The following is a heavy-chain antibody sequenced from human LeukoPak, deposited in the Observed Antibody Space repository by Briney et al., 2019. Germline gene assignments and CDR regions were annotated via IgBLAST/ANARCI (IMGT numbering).Heavy chain of an antibody. J-gene: IGHJ5*02. CDR2: MSVSGSRI. CDR1: GFTFSSYA. D-gene: IGHD5-12*01. V-gene: IGHV3-23*01. Sequence: PGGSLRLSCAASGFTFSSYAMSWVRQAPGKGLEWVSDMSVSGSRIYYADSVKGRFTISRDNSKNTLYLQMNSLRVEDTAVYYCARVDYSNWFDLWGQGTLVTVSP. CDR3: ARVDYSNWFDL.